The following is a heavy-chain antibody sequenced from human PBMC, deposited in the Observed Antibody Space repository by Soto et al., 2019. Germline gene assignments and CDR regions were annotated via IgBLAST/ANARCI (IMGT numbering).Heavy chain of an antibody. CDR1: GFTFSSYS. D-gene: IGHD5-18*01. CDR3: ARYYSCGYSFGY. J-gene: IGHJ4*02. CDR2: ISSSSSYI. V-gene: IGHV3-21*01. Sequence: EVQLVESGGGLVKPGGSLRLSCAASGFTFSSYSMNWVRQAPGKGLEWVSSISSSSSYIYYADYADSVKGRFTISRDNAKNSLYLQMNRRRAEDTAVYYCARYYSCGYSFGYWGQVTLVTVSS.